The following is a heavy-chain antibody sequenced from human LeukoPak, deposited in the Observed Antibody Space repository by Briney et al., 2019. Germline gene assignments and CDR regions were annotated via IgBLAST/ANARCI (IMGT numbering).Heavy chain of an antibody. V-gene: IGHV1-2*02. Sequence: ASVTVSFTASGYTFTFYYMHWVRQAPGQGLEWMGWINPNSGGTNYAQKFQGRVTMTSDTSISTAYMELSRLRSDDTAVYYCARAGMVGATWFDPWGQGTLVTVSS. CDR3: ARAGMVGATWFDP. CDR2: INPNSGGT. D-gene: IGHD1-26*01. CDR1: GYTFTFYY. J-gene: IGHJ5*02.